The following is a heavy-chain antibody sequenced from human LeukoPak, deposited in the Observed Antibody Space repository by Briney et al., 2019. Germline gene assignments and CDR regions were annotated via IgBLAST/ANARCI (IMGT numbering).Heavy chain of an antibody. J-gene: IGHJ4*02. CDR2: IYYSGST. V-gene: IGHV4-59*01. CDR1: GGSISSYY. Sequence: SETLSLTSTVSGGSISSYYWSWIRQPPGKGLEWIGYIYYSGSTNYNPSLKSRVTISVDTSKNQFSLKLSSVTAADTAVYYCARAESELLTGFDYWGQGTLVTVSS. D-gene: IGHD1-26*01. CDR3: ARAESELLTGFDY.